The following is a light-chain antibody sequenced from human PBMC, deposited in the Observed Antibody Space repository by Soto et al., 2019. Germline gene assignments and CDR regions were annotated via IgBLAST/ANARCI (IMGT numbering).Light chain of an antibody. J-gene: IGKJ4*01. Sequence: IVLTQTPATLSLSPGERVTLSCRASQDIGDTYLAWYQQKPGQAPRLLIYGVSARGTGISDRFSASGSGPDFTLTISRLEPDDFAVYYCHQYSRSPVTFSPLTFGGGSKVE. CDR2: GVS. CDR3: HQYSRSPVTFSPLT. CDR1: QDIGDTY. V-gene: IGKV3-20*01.